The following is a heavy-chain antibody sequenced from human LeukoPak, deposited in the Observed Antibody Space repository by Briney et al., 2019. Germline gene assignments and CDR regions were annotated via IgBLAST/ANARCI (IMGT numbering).Heavy chain of an antibody. CDR2: IYYSGST. D-gene: IGHD3-22*01. J-gene: IGHJ4*02. V-gene: IGHV4-59*06. CDR1: GGSISSYY. CDR3: ARDAGPTYYYDSSGYPHFDY. Sequence: PSETLSLTCTVSGGSISSYYWSWIRQHPGKGLEWIGYIYYSGSTYYNPSLKSRVTISVDTSKNQFSLKLSSVTAADTAVYYCARDAGPTYYYDSSGYPHFDYWGQGTLVTVSS.